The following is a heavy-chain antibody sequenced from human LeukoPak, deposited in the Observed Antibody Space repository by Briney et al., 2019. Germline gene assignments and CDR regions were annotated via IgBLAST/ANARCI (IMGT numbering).Heavy chain of an antibody. CDR3: SRYYYYYMDV. V-gene: IGHV3-7*01. J-gene: IGHJ6*03. CDR2: IKQDGSDK. Sequence: GGSLRLSCAASGFTFRSYGMHWVRQAPGKGLEWVANIKQDGSDKYYVESVKGRFTISRDNAKNSLYLQMNSLRAEDTAVYYCSRYYYYYMDVWGKGTTVTVSS. CDR1: GFTFRSYG.